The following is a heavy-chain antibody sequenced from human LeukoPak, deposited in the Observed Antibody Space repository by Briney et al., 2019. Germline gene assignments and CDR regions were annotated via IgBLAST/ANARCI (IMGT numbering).Heavy chain of an antibody. CDR1: VGTFSRYA. CDR2: IIPIFGTA. V-gene: IGHV1-69*05. CDR3: ARGSSSSGYAF. D-gene: IGHD6-13*01. Sequence: SVKVSCKPSVGTFSRYALSWLRPAPGQGLKWMGGIIPIFGTANYAQKFQGRVTITTDESTSTAYMELSSLRSEDTAVYYCARGSSSSGYAFWGQGTLVTVSS. J-gene: IGHJ4*02.